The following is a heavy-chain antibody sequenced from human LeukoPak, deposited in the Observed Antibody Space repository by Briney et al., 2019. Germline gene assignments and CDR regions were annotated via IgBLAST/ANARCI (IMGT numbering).Heavy chain of an antibody. CDR3: GRGGAEMWYCSSTSCYWNWLDP. CDR1: GGTFSSYA. CDR2: IIPILGIA. J-gene: IGHJ5*02. Sequence: SVKVSCKASGGTFSSYAISWVRQAPGQGLEWMGRIIPILGIANYAQKFQGRVTITADKSTSTAYMELSSLRSKDTAVYYCGRGGAEMWYCSSTSCYWNWLDPWGQGTLVTVSS. V-gene: IGHV1-69*04. D-gene: IGHD2-2*01.